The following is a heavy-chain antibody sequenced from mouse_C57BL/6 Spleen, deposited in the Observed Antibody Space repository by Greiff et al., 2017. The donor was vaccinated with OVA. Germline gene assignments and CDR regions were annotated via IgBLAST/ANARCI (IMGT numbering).Heavy chain of an antibody. CDR1: GYSITSGYY. CDR2: ISYDGSN. J-gene: IGHJ1*03. D-gene: IGHD2-4*01. Sequence: VQLKESGPGLVKPSQSLSLTCSVTGYSITSGYYWNWIRQFPGNKLEWMGYISYDGSNNYNPSLKNRISITRDTSKNQFFLKLNSVTTEDTATYYCARRDYDWYFDVWGTGTTVTVSS. CDR3: ARRDYDWYFDV. V-gene: IGHV3-6*01.